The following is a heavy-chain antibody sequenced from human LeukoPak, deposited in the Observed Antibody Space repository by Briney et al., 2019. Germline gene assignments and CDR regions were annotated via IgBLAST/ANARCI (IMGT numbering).Heavy chain of an antibody. CDR1: GGSFSGYY. CDR3: ARHRNCSSTSCYRGGGYYYMDV. Sequence: SETLSLTCAVYGGSFSGYYWSWIRQPPGKGLEWIGEINHSGSTNYNPSLKSRVTISVDTSKNQFSLKLSSVTAADTAVYYCARHRNCSSTSCYRGGGYYYMDVWGKGTTVTVSS. J-gene: IGHJ6*03. CDR2: INHSGST. V-gene: IGHV4-34*01. D-gene: IGHD2-2*01.